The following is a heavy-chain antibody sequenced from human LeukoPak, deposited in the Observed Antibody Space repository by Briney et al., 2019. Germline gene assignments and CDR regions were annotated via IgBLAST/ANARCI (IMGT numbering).Heavy chain of an antibody. J-gene: IGHJ4*02. CDR3: ARRSGVAVAGAFDY. Sequence: GSLRLSCAASGFTFSSYAMNWVRQAPGKGLEWVSAISGSGGSTYYADSVKGRFTISRDNSKNTLYLQMNSLRAEDTAVYFCARRSGVAVAGAFDYWGQGTLVTVSS. V-gene: IGHV3-23*01. CDR2: ISGSGGST. CDR1: GFTFSSYA. D-gene: IGHD6-19*01.